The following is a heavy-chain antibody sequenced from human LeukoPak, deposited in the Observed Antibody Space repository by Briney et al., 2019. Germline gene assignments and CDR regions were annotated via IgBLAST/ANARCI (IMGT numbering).Heavy chain of an antibody. CDR3: ARVYSSSQLPDAFDI. Sequence: PGGSLRLTCAASGFTFSSYSMNWVRQAPGKGLEWGSYISSSSSTIYYADSVKGRFTISRDNAKNSLYLQMNSLRAEDTAVYYCARVYSSSQLPDAFDIWGQGTMVTVSS. CDR1: GFTFSSYS. CDR2: ISSSSSTI. D-gene: IGHD2-2*01. V-gene: IGHV3-48*01. J-gene: IGHJ3*02.